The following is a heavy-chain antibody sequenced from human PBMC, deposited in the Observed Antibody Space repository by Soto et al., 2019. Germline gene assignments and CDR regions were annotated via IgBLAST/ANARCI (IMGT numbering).Heavy chain of an antibody. CDR1: GFSLSSTRMA. D-gene: IGHD5-12*01. CDR3: AHIVVACLGYYFDY. CDR2: IYWDDDK. V-gene: IGHV2-5*02. J-gene: IGHJ4*02. Sequence: QITLKESGPTLVKPTQTLTLTCTFSGFSLSSTRMAVGWIRQPPGKALEWLALIYWDDDKRYSPFLKSRLTKPKDPPKNPVVPTMSNMDPVETARYYRAHIVVACLGYYFDYWGQGTLVPVSS.